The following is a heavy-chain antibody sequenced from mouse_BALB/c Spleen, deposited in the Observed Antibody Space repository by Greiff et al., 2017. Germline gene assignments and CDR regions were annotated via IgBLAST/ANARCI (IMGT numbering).Heavy chain of an antibody. V-gene: IGHV3-6*02. J-gene: IGHJ2*01. Sequence: EVKLMESGPGLVKPSQSLSLTCSVTGYSITSGYYWNWIRQFPGNKLEWMGYISYDGSNNYNPSLKNRISITRDTSKNQFFLKLNSVTTEDTATYYCASLYALYYFDYWGQGTTLTVSS. D-gene: IGHD2-3*01. CDR2: ISYDGSN. CDR3: ASLYALYYFDY. CDR1: GYSITSGYY.